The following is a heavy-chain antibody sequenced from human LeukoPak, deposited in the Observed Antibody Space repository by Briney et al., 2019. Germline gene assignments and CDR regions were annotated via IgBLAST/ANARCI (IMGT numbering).Heavy chain of an antibody. CDR3: ARYWGTGTTFSYFDY. D-gene: IGHD1-1*01. Sequence: ASVKVSCKASGYTFTRYGISWVRQAPGHGLEWMGWISAYNGNTNYAQKLQGRVTMTTDTSTSTAYMELRSLRSDDTAVYYCARYWGTGTTFSYFDYWGQGTLVTVSS. CDR1: GYTFTRYG. V-gene: IGHV1-18*01. CDR2: ISAYNGNT. J-gene: IGHJ4*02.